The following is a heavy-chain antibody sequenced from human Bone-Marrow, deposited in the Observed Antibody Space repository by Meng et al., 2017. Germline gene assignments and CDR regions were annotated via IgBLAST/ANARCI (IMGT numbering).Heavy chain of an antibody. D-gene: IGHD4-17*01. CDR3: ARDRNDYGSHYFDY. V-gene: IGHV4-31*03. CDR2: IYHSGST. Sequence: QVQLQESGSGLVKPFQTLSLTSTLSGGSISRGGYYWSWIRQHPGKGLEWIGYIYHSGSTYYNPSLKSRVTISVDTSKNQFSLKLSSVTAADTAVYYCARDRNDYGSHYFDYWGQGTLVTVSS. J-gene: IGHJ4*02. CDR1: GGSISRGGYY.